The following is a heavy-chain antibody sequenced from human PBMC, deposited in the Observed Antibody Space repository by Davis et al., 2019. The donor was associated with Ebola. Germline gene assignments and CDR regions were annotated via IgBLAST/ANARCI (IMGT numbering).Heavy chain of an antibody. V-gene: IGHV3-21*01. Sequence: GESLKISCAASGFTFDDYAMHWVRQAPGKGLEWVSSISSSSTYIYYADSVKGRFTISRDNAKNSLYLQMNSLRAEDTAVYYCTRDLELSGGMDVWGQGTTVTVSS. CDR2: ISSSSTYI. D-gene: IGHD3-16*02. CDR1: GFTFDDYA. CDR3: TRDLELSGGMDV. J-gene: IGHJ6*02.